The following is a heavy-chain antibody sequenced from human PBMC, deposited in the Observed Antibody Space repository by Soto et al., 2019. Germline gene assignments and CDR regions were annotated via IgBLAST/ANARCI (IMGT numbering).Heavy chain of an antibody. V-gene: IGHV4-4*02. D-gene: IGHD2-15*01. J-gene: IGHJ5*02. CDR3: AVGLGYCSGGSCYYNWFDP. Sequence: QVQLQESGPGLVKPSGTLSLTCAVSSGSISSSNWWSWVRQPPGKGLEWIGEIYHSGSTNYNPSLKSRVTISVDKSKNQFSLKLSSVTAADTAVYYCAVGLGYCSGGSCYYNWFDPWGQGTLVTVSS. CDR2: IYHSGST. CDR1: SGSISSSNW.